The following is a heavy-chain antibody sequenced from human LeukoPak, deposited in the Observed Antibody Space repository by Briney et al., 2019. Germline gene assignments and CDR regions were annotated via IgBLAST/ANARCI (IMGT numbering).Heavy chain of an antibody. Sequence: SVKAAWKAAGYTFIGYYMHWDRQAPEQWRERMGWINNNHGGTNYAQKFQGSVTMTRVTSIRTGYMELNGLRIDDTAVYSCAIAGDCQYMDVWGKGTTVAVSS. CDR2: INNNHGGT. CDR3: AIAGDCQYMDV. CDR1: GYTFIGYY. J-gene: IGHJ6*03. V-gene: IGHV1-2*02. D-gene: IGHD2-21*01.